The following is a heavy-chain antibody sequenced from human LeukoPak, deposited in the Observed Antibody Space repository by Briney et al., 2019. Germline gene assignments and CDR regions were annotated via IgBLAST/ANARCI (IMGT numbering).Heavy chain of an antibody. CDR2: INPNSGGT. V-gene: IGHV1-2*02. CDR3: AILDTMQVYFQH. Sequence: ASVKVSCKASGYTFTGYFMHWVRQAPGQGLEWMGWINPNSGGTEYSQKFQGRVTMSRDTSIKTAYVEVSRLRSDDTAVYYCAILDTMQVYFQHWGQGTLVTVSS. CDR1: GYTFTGYF. J-gene: IGHJ1*01.